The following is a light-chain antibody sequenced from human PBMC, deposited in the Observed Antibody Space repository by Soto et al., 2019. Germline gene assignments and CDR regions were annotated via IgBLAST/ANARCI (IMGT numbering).Light chain of an antibody. CDR2: GTS. Sequence: EIVLTQSPGTLSLSPGERATLSCRASQSVNINLAWYQQKPGQAPRLLIYGTSTRATGVPARFSGSGSGTEFTRTISNLQSEDFAVYYCQQYNDWPPLTFGGGTKVDIK. J-gene: IGKJ4*01. CDR1: QSVNIN. CDR3: QQYNDWPPLT. V-gene: IGKV3-15*01.